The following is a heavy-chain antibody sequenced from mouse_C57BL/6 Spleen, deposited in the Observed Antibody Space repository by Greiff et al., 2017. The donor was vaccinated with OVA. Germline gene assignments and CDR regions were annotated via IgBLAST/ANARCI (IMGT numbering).Heavy chain of an antibody. Sequence: EVQLVESGGGLVKPGGSLKLSCAASGFTFSDYGMHWVRQAPEKGLEWVAYISSGSSTIYYADTMKGRYTISRDNAKYTLFLQMTSLRSEDAAMDYCARRGYSNYFDYWGKGTTLTVSS. CDR2: ISSGSSTI. J-gene: IGHJ2*01. CDR3: ARRGYSNYFDY. V-gene: IGHV5-17*01. D-gene: IGHD2-5*01. CDR1: GFTFSDYG.